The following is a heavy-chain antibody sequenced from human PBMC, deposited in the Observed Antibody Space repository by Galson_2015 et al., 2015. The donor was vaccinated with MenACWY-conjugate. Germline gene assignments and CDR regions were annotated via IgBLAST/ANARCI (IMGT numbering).Heavy chain of an antibody. CDR2: INSGGSST. D-gene: IGHD1-26*01. J-gene: IGHJ4*02. V-gene: IGHV3-74*01. Sequence: KETVWVSRINSGGSSTTYGDSVKGRFTISRDNAKNTQYLQMNSLRPEDTAVFYCAKTRGASFYFDSWGQGTLVTVSS. CDR3: AKTRGASFYFDS.